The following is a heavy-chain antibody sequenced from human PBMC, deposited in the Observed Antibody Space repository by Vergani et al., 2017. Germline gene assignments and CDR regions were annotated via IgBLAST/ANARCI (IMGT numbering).Heavy chain of an antibody. Sequence: QVQLVESGGGVVQPGRSLRLSCAASGFTFNQYGMHWVRQAPGKGLEWVAVTWYDGNNKQYADSVKGRFTISRDNSKSTMYLQMNSLRDEDTGVYYCAKSPYDILTGYLDFDYWGQGTLVTVSS. D-gene: IGHD3-9*01. CDR3: AKSPYDILTGYLDFDY. CDR2: TWYDGNNK. CDR1: GFTFNQYG. J-gene: IGHJ4*02. V-gene: IGHV3-33*06.